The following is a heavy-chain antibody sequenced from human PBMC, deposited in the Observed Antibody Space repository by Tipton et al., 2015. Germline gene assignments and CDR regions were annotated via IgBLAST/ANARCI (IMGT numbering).Heavy chain of an antibody. V-gene: IGHV4-39*07. Sequence: TLSLTCTVSAGSISSSSHYWGWIRQPPGKGLEWIGCIYYSGSTYYNPSLKSRVTISIDTSKNQFFLKLRSVTAADTAVYFCARDAGIYDNNGYDSWGRGTLVTVSS. CDR3: ARDAGIYDNNGYDS. D-gene: IGHD3-10*01. CDR2: IYYSGST. CDR1: AGSISSSSHY. J-gene: IGHJ4*02.